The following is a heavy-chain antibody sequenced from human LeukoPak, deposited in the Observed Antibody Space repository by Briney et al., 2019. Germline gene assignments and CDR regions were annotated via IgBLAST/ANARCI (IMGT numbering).Heavy chain of an antibody. J-gene: IGHJ5*02. CDR3: ARDRKREILPYSSGWYGNWFDP. Sequence: PSETLSLTCTVSGGSISSSSYYWGWIRQPPGKGLEWIGSIYYSGSTYYNPSLKSRVTISVDTSKNQFSLKLSSVTAADTAVYYCARDRKREILPYSSGWYGNWFDPWGQGTLVTVSS. V-gene: IGHV4-39*07. D-gene: IGHD6-19*01. CDR2: IYYSGST. CDR1: GGSISSSSYY.